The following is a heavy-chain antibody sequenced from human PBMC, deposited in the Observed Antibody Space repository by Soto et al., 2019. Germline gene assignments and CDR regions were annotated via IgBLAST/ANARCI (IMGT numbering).Heavy chain of an antibody. D-gene: IGHD2-21*02. CDR2: ISYDGSNK. Sequence: SLRLSCAASGFTFSSYAMHWVRQAPGKGLEWVAVISYDGSNKYYADSVKGRFTISRDNSKNTLYLQMNSLRAEDTAVYYCARLLTALDYWGQGTLVTVSS. CDR3: ARLLTALDY. V-gene: IGHV3-30-3*01. CDR1: GFTFSSYA. J-gene: IGHJ4*02.